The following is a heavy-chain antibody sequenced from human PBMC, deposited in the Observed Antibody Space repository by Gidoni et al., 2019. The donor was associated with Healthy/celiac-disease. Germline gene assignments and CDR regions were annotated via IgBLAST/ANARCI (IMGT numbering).Heavy chain of an antibody. CDR1: GFTFSSYS. CDR3: ANAYDSSGFDY. J-gene: IGHJ4*02. Sequence: EVQLVESGGGLVKPGGSLRLSCAASGFTFSSYSMNWVRQAPGKGLEWVSSISSSSSYIYYADSVKSRFTISRDNAKNSLYLQMNSLRAEDTAVYYCANAYDSSGFDYWGQGTLVTVSS. V-gene: IGHV3-21*01. CDR2: ISSSSSYI. D-gene: IGHD3-22*01.